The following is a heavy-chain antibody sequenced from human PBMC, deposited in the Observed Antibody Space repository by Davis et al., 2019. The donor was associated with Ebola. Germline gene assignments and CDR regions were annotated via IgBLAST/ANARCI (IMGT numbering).Heavy chain of an antibody. CDR2: ISGSGGST. CDR3: AKSGLSFGVVKYHYGMDV. CDR1: GFPFGYYT. V-gene: IGHV3-23*01. J-gene: IGHJ6*04. Sequence: GESLKISCAASGFPFGYYTMDWLRQAPGKGLEWVSAISGSGGSTYYADSVKGRFTISRDNSKKTLYLQMNSLRAEDTAVYYCAKSGLSFGVVKYHYGMDVWGKGTTVTVSS. D-gene: IGHD3-3*01.